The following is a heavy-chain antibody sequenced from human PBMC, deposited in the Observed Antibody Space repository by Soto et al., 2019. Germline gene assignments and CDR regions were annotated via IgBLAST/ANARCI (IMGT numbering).Heavy chain of an antibody. J-gene: IGHJ4*02. Sequence: GGSLRLSCAASGFTFSSYAMSWVRQAPGKGLEWVSAISGSGGSTYYADSVKGRFTISRDNSKNTLYLQMNSLRAEDTAVYYCAKDSPFSYYDILTGLYPHAYSGQGTLVTVSA. CDR2: ISGSGGST. D-gene: IGHD3-9*01. CDR1: GFTFSSYA. V-gene: IGHV3-23*01. CDR3: AKDSPFSYYDILTGLYPHAY.